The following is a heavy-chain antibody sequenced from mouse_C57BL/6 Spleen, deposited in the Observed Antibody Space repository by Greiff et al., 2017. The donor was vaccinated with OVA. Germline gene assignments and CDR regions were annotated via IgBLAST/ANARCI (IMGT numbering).Heavy chain of an antibody. D-gene: IGHD2-12*01. J-gene: IGHJ3*01. CDR1: GYTFTSYW. CDR3: IYDRFSY. CDR2: IDPSDSYT. V-gene: IGHV1-50*01. Sequence: VQLQQPGAELVKPGASVKLSCKASGYTFTSYWMQWVKQRPGQGLEWIGEIDPSDSYTNYNQKFKGKATLTVDTSSSTAYMQLSSLTSEDSAVYYWIYDRFSYWGQGTLVTVSA.